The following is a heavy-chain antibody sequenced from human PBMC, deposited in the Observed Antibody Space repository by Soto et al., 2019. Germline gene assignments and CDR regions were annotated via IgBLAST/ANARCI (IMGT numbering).Heavy chain of an antibody. CDR2: INHSGST. V-gene: IGHV4-34*01. Sequence: SETLSLTCAVYGGSFSCYYWSWIRQPPGKGLEWIGEINHSGSTNYNPSLKSRVTISVDTSKNQFSLKLSSVTAADTAVYYCARGWDXVVVPAAIQHYYYGMDVWGQGTTVTVSS. D-gene: IGHD2-2*02. CDR3: ARGWDXVVVPAAIQHYYYGMDV. J-gene: IGHJ6*02. CDR1: GGSFSCYY.